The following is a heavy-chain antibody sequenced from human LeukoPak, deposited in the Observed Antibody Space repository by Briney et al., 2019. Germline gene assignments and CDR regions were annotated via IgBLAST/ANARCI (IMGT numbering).Heavy chain of an antibody. V-gene: IGHV3-30*03. CDR1: GFTFSSYG. J-gene: IGHJ4*02. CDR2: ISYDGSNK. CDR3: ARESLNYYDSSGYGNFDY. Sequence: GGSLRLSCAASGFTFSSYGMHWVRQAPGKGLEWVAVISYDGSNKYYADSVKGRFTISRDNSENTLYLQMNSLRPEDTAVYYCARESLNYYDSSGYGNFDYWGQGTLVTVSS. D-gene: IGHD3-22*01.